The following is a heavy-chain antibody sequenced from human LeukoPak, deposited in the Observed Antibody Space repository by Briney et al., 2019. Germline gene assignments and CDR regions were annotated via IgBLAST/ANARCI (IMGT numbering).Heavy chain of an antibody. CDR3: ARDFIAVEPGGFDY. J-gene: IGHJ4*02. D-gene: IGHD6-19*01. Sequence: GGSLRLSCAASGFTFSSYEMNWVRQAPGKGLEWVSYISSSGSTIYYADSVKGRFTISRDNAKNSLYLQMNSLRAEDTAVYYCARDFIAVEPGGFDYWGQGTLVTVSS. V-gene: IGHV3-48*03. CDR2: ISSSGSTI. CDR1: GFTFSSYE.